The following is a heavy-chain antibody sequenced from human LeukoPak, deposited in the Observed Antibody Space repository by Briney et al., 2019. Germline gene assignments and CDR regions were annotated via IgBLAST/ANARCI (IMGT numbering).Heavy chain of an antibody. V-gene: IGHV3-23*01. CDR1: GFTFSNYG. Sequence: GGSLRLSCTASGFTFSNYGMSWVRQAPGKGLEWVSAISGSGDNTYYADSVKGRFTISRDNSKSTLYLQMDSLRAEDTAVYYCAKDCRIAVAGTCWFDPWGQGTLVTVSS. CDR2: ISGSGDNT. J-gene: IGHJ5*02. CDR3: AKDCRIAVAGTCWFDP. D-gene: IGHD6-19*01.